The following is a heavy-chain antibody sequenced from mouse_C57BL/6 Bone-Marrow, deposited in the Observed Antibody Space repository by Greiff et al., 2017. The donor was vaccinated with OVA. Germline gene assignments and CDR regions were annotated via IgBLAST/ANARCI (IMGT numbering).Heavy chain of an antibody. J-gene: IGHJ4*01. V-gene: IGHV1-82*01. CDR1: GYAFSSSW. D-gene: IGHD3-2*02. CDR2: IYPGDGDT. CDR3: SRRAQATLYAMDY. Sequence: VQLQQSGPELVKPGASVKISCKASGYAFSSSWMNWVKQRPGKGLEWIGRIYPGDGDTNYNGKFKGKATLTADKSSNTAYMQLSSLASEDSAVYFYSRRAQATLYAMDYWGQGTSVTVSS.